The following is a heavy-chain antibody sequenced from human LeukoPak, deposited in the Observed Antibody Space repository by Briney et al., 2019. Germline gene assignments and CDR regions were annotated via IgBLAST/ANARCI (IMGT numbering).Heavy chain of an antibody. J-gene: IGHJ6*02. D-gene: IGHD2/OR15-2a*01. V-gene: IGHV3-74*01. CDR2: INSDGSST. Sequence: GGSLRLSCAASGFTFSPYWIHWVGQAPGKGLEWVARINSDGSSTNYADSVKGRFTISRDNAKNTVYLQMNSLRAADTAVYYCARDTSYGMDVWGQGTTVTVSS. CDR1: GFTFSPYW. CDR3: ARDTSYGMDV.